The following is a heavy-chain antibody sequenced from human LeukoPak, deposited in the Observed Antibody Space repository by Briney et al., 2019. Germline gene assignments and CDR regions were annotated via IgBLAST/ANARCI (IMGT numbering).Heavy chain of an antibody. D-gene: IGHD1-26*01. CDR3: TRDRELGF. CDR1: GGSISIYY. V-gene: IGHV4-59*01. Sequence: SETLSLTCTVSGGSISIYYWNWIRQPPGKGLEWIGSIYHSGSTIYSPSLKSRVTISGDTSKNQFSLTLASVTAADTAMYYCTRDRELGFWGPGTLVTVSS. J-gene: IGHJ4*02. CDR2: IYHSGST.